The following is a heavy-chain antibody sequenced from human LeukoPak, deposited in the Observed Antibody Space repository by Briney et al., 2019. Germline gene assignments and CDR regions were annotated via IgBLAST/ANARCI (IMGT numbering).Heavy chain of an antibody. CDR1: GYTFTSNH. V-gene: IGHV1-46*01. D-gene: IGHD2-2*01. Sequence: ASVKVSCKASGYTFTSNHIHWVRQAPGQGLEWMGVINPSGDSTSYAQNFQGRVTVTTDTSTSTAYMELRSLRSDDTAVYYCARGRHPPVVPAAIWFDPWGQGTLVTVSS. J-gene: IGHJ5*02. CDR3: ARGRHPPVVPAAIWFDP. CDR2: INPSGDST.